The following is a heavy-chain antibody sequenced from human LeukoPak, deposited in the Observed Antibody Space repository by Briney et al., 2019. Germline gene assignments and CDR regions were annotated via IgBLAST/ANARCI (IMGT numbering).Heavy chain of an antibody. CDR2: ISAYNGNT. CDR1: GYTFTSYG. Sequence: ASVKVSCKASGYTFTSYGISWVRQAPGQGLEWMGWISAYNGNTNYAQKLQGRVTMTTDTSTSTAYMELRSLRSDDTAVYYCARDPLRDSGRYFGYAFDIWGQGTMVTVSS. J-gene: IGHJ3*02. V-gene: IGHV1-18*01. D-gene: IGHD6-19*01. CDR3: ARDPLRDSGRYFGYAFDI.